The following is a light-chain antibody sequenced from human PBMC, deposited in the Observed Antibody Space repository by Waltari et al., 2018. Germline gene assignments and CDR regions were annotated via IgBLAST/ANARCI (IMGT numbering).Light chain of an antibody. J-gene: IGKJ4*01. CDR3: QQYYITPLT. Sequence: DIGMTQSPDSLAVSLGERATINCKSSQSVLYSSNNNNYLAWYQQKPGQPPKLLIYWASTRESGVPDRFSGSGSGTDFTLTISSLQAEDVAVYYCQQYYITPLTFGGGTKVEIK. CDR2: WAS. CDR1: QSVLYSSNNNNY. V-gene: IGKV4-1*01.